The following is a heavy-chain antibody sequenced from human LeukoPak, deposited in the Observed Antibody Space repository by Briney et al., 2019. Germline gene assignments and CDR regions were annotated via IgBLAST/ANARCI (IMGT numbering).Heavy chain of an antibody. CDR1: GFALGSYA. CDR3: ARDPNDDHIGAFDF. D-gene: IGHD1-1*01. CDR2: ISGSGAGT. J-gene: IGHJ3*01. V-gene: IGHV3-23*01. Sequence: PGGSLRVSCVASGFALGSYAMTWVRQAPGKGLEWVSSISGSGAGTDYADSVRGRFTISRDNSKNTLYLQMNSLRVEDTALYYCARDPNDDHIGAFDFRGQGTLVSVSS.